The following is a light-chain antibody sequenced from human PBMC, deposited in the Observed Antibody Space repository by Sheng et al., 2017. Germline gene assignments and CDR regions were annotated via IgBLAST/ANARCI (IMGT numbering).Light chain of an antibody. CDR1: QGITSY. V-gene: IGKV1-39*01. J-gene: IGKJ2*01. CDR3: QQSYSTPYT. Sequence: DIQLTQSPSFLSASVGDRVTITCRASQGITSYLAWYQQIPGKAPKLLIYDATTLQSGVPSRFSGSGSGTDFTLTISSLHPEDFATYFCQQSYSTPYTFGQGTKLEI. CDR2: DAT.